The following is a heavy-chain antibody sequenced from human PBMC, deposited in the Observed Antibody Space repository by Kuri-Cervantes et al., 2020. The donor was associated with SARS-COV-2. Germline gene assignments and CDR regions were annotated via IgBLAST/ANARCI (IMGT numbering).Heavy chain of an antibody. CDR2: IYYTGST. Sequence: ESLKISCTVSGGSTSSYYWSWIRQPPGKGLEWIGYIYYTGSTNYNPSLKSRVTISVDTSKNQFSLKLSSVTAADTAVYYCARDFSAFGGTDVWGQGTTVTVSS. J-gene: IGHJ6*02. CDR1: GGSTSSYY. CDR3: ARDFSAFGGTDV. D-gene: IGHD3-10*01. V-gene: IGHV4-59*01.